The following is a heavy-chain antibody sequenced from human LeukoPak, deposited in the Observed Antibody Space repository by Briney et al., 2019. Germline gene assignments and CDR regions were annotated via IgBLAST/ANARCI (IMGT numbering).Heavy chain of an antibody. D-gene: IGHD1-26*01. J-gene: IGHJ4*02. CDR3: GRIASGTNIDY. CDR2: IGGSGGTT. V-gene: IGHV3-23*01. CDR1: GFTFSTYV. Sequence: GGSLTLSCAASGFTFSTYVMSCVRQAPGEGLEWVSAIGGSGGTTFYADSVKGRITMSSANSKSTLFLQMNSLRAEDTAVYYCGRIASGTNIDYWGQGTLLTVSS.